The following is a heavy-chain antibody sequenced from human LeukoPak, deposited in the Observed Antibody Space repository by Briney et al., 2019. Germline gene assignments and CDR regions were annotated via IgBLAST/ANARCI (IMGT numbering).Heavy chain of an antibody. V-gene: IGHV1-24*01. CDR2: FDPEDGET. CDR3: ATVTLFGYCSGGSCYSGDY. D-gene: IGHD2-15*01. J-gene: IGHJ4*02. Sequence: ASVKVPRKVSGYTLTELSMHWVRQAPGKGLEWMGGFDPEDGETIYAQKFQGRVTMTEDTSTDTAYMALSSLRSEDTAVYYCATVTLFGYCSGGSCYSGDYWGQGTLVTVSS. CDR1: GYTLTELS.